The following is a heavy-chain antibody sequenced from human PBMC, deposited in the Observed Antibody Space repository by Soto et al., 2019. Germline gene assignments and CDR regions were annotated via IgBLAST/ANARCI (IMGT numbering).Heavy chain of an antibody. CDR2: IRTSGSTI. CDR3: ARVSPPLDY. CDR1: GFTFSDYY. V-gene: IGHV3-11*01. Sequence: PGGSLRLSCAASGFTFSDYYMSWIRQAPGKGLERVSNIRTSGSTINYADSVKGRFTISRDNAKNSLYLQMNSLRAEDTAVYYCARVSPPLDYWGQGTLVTVSS. J-gene: IGHJ4*02.